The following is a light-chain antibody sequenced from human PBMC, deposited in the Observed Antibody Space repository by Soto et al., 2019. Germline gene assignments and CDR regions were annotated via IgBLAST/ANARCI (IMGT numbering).Light chain of an antibody. CDR2: GAS. J-gene: IGKJ2*01. Sequence: EIVMPQSPAILSVSPGERDTLSCRASQSVSSRYLPWYQLKPGQAPRLLIYGASSRSTGIPDRFSSSGSGADLTLTISRVEPEDTADYYCQKYNNWTSYTLGKWSKVDTK. V-gene: IGKV3D-20*02. CDR1: QSVSSRY. CDR3: QKYNNWTSYT.